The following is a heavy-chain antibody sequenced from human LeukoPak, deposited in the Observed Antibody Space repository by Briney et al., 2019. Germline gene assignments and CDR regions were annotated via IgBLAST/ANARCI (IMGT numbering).Heavy chain of an antibody. Sequence: PGGSLRLSCAASGFTLSHYWMHWVRQTPGKGLFWVSRISGDGTTTTYADSVKGRCTISRDNAKNTLSLQMNSLRDDDTALYYCAREPSGGWTLNAFDLWGQGTMVSVSS. CDR2: ISGDGTTT. D-gene: IGHD6-19*01. J-gene: IGHJ3*01. CDR3: AREPSGGWTLNAFDL. CDR1: GFTLSHYW. V-gene: IGHV3-74*03.